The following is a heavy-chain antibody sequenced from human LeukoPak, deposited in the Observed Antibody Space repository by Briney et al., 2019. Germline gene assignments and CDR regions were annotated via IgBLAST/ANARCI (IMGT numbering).Heavy chain of an antibody. D-gene: IGHD3-16*02. CDR3: ARVPAGVIGMKDAFDI. J-gene: IGHJ3*02. CDR2: ISGSSSYI. Sequence: GGSLRLSCVASKFTFNNYTMNWVRQAPGKGLEWVSSISGSSSYIYYADSVKGRFTISRHNAKNSLYLQMNSLRAEDTAVYYCARVPAGVIGMKDAFDIWGQGTMVTVSS. V-gene: IGHV3-21*01. CDR1: KFTFNNYT.